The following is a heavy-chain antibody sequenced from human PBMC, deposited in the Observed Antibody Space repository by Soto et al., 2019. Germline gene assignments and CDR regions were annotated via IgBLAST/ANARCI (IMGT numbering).Heavy chain of an antibody. Sequence: ASVKGSCKASGYTFTSYDMYWVRQAPGQGLEWMGMINLSGGSTSYAQKFQGRVTMTRDTSSSTVYMELSSLKSEDTAVYYCARDHYGYHFIYYYAIDVSGQRTTVTVSS. J-gene: IGHJ6*01. CDR2: INLSGGST. CDR1: GYTFTSYD. CDR3: ARDHYGYHFIYYYAIDV. D-gene: IGHD3-16*01. V-gene: IGHV1-46*01.